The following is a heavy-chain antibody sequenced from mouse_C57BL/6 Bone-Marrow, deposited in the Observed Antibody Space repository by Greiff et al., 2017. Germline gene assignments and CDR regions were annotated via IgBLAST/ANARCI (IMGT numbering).Heavy chain of an antibody. Sequence: VQLQESGAELVRPGASVSLSCKASGYTFTDYEMHWVKQTPVHGLEWIGAIDPETGGTAYNQKFKGKAILTADKSSSTAYMELRSLTSEDSAVXYGTGYYDYDDWGQGTLVTVSA. J-gene: IGHJ3*01. V-gene: IGHV1-15*01. CDR2: IDPETGGT. D-gene: IGHD2-4*01. CDR3: TGYYDYDD. CDR1: GYTFTDYE.